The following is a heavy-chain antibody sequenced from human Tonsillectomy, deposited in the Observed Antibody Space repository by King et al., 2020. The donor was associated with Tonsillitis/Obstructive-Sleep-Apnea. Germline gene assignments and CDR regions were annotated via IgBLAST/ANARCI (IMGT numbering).Heavy chain of an antibody. D-gene: IGHD4-11*01. V-gene: IGHV2-5*02. J-gene: IGHJ4*02. CDR2: IYWDDDK. CDR3: AHTLTTITAFDS. Sequence: LTLKESGPTLVKPTQTLTLTCTFSGFSLSTSGVGVGWIRQPPEKALEWLALIYWDDDKRYSPSLKSRLTITKDTSKNQVVLTMTNMDPVDTATYYCAHTLTTITAFDSWGQGTLVTVSS. CDR1: GFSLSTSGVG.